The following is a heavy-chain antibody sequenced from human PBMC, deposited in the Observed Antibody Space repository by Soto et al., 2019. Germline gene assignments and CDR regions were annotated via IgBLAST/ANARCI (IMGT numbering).Heavy chain of an antibody. D-gene: IGHD6-13*01. CDR1: GGAIDSGDYY. Sequence: SETLSLTCTVSGGAIDSGDYYWSWIRQPPGKGLEWIGYVYYSGTTNYNPSLRSRVTISEDTSKNQFSLKLLSLTTADTAVYFCAAGEASSRNLAPYYLDFWGQGTLVTVSS. J-gene: IGHJ4*02. CDR3: AAGEASSRNLAPYYLDF. V-gene: IGHV4-61*08. CDR2: VYYSGTT.